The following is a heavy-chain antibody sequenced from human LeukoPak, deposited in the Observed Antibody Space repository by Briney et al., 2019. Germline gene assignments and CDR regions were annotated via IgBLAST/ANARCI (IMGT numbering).Heavy chain of an antibody. CDR2: IRSETCGGTT. CDR1: GFSFGDYA. D-gene: IGHD3-10*01. CDR3: TRDIRGGAYYFDY. J-gene: IGHJ4*02. Sequence: GGSLRLSCTASGFSFGDYAMSWFRQAPGTGLEWLGFIRSETCGGTTEYAASVKGRFTISRDDSKSIAYLQLNSLKTEDTAIYYCTRDIRGGAYYFDYWGQGTLVTVSS. V-gene: IGHV3-49*03.